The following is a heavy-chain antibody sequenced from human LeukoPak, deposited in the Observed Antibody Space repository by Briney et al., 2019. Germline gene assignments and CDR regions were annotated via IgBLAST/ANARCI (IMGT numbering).Heavy chain of an antibody. D-gene: IGHD1-26*01. CDR1: GFTFSSYW. Sequence: PGGSLRLSCAASGFTFSSYWMSWVRQAPGKGLEWVAVISYDGSNKYYADSVKGRFTISRDNSKNTLYLQMNSLRDEDTAVYYCARMELNGMDVWGQGTTVTVSS. CDR2: ISYDGSNK. V-gene: IGHV3-30-3*01. CDR3: ARMELNGMDV. J-gene: IGHJ6*02.